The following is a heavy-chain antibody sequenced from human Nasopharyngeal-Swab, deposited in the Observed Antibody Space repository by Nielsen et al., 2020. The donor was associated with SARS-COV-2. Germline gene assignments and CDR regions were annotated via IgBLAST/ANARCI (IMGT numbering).Heavy chain of an antibody. CDR3: AAPYCSSTSCSDAFDI. V-gene: IGHV1-58*02. J-gene: IGHJ3*02. CDR1: GFTFTSSA. D-gene: IGHD2-2*01. Sequence: SVNVSCKASGFTFTSSAMQWVRQARGQRLEWIGWIVVGSGNTNYAQKFQERVTITRDMSASTAYMELSSLRSEDTAVYYCAAPYCSSTSCSDAFDIWGQGTMVTVSS. CDR2: IVVGSGNT.